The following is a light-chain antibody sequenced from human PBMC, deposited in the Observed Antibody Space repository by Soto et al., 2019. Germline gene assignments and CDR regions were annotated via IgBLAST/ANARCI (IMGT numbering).Light chain of an antibody. J-gene: IGKJ5*01. Sequence: DIQMTQSPPSLSVYVGDRVTITCQASQDISNYLHWFQQKPGKAPQLLIFDVSNLQTGVPSRFSGGGSETDFALTISSLEPEDIATYYCQQYDSLPLTFGQGTRLEIK. CDR1: QDISNY. V-gene: IGKV1-33*01. CDR3: QQYDSLPLT. CDR2: DVS.